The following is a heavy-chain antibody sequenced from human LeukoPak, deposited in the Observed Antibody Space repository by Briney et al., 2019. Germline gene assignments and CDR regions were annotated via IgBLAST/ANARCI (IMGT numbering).Heavy chain of an antibody. V-gene: IGHV3-23*01. J-gene: IGHJ6*02. Sequence: PGGSLRLSCAASGFTFSSYAMSWVRQAPGKGLEWVSAISGSGGSTYYADSVKGRFTISRDNSKNTLYLQMNSLRAEDTAVYYCAKVPRDYGDPSSEYYYYGMDVWGQGTTVTVSS. CDR2: ISGSGGST. D-gene: IGHD4-17*01. CDR1: GFTFSSYA. CDR3: AKVPRDYGDPSSEYYYYGMDV.